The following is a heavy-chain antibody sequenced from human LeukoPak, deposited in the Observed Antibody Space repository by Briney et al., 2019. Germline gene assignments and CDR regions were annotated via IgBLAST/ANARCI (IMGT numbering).Heavy chain of an antibody. Sequence: PGGSLRLSCAASGFTFSSYAMSWVRQAPGKGLEWVSVISGGGGITYYVDSVKGRFTISRDNAKNTLYLLMNSLRAEDTAGFYCAKTMMAGYSSGPSDYWGQGTLVTVSS. CDR2: ISGGGGIT. CDR1: GFTFSSYA. V-gene: IGHV3-23*01. J-gene: IGHJ4*02. CDR3: AKTMMAGYSSGPSDY. D-gene: IGHD6-19*01.